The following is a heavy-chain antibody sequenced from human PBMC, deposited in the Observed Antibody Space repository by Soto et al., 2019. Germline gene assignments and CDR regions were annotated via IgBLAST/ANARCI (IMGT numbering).Heavy chain of an antibody. CDR1: GGTFSSYT. D-gene: IGHD3-22*01. V-gene: IGHV1-69*02. CDR2: IIPILGIA. CDR3: ARNRYDSSGSYYYGMDV. J-gene: IGHJ6*02. Sequence: SVKVSCKSSGGTFSSYTISCVRQAPGQGLEWMGRIIPILGIANYAQKFQGRVTITADKSTSTAYMELSSLRSEDTAVYYCARNRYDSSGSYYYGMDVWGQGTTVTVSS.